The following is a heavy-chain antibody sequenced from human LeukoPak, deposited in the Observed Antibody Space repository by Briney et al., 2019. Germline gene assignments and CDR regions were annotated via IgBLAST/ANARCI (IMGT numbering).Heavy chain of an antibody. CDR1: GGSISSSSYY. J-gene: IGHJ4*02. V-gene: IGHV4-39*01. D-gene: IGHD2-2*02. Sequence: PSETLSLTCTVSGGSISSSSYYWGWIRQPPGKGLEWIGSIYYSGSTYYNPSLKSRFPISVDTSKNQFSLKLSSVTATDTAVFYCARQYTGIDYWGQGTLVTVSS. CDR2: IYYSGST. CDR3: ARQYTGIDY.